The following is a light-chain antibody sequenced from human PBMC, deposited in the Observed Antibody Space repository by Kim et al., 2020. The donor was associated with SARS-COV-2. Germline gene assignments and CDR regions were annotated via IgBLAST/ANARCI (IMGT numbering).Light chain of an antibody. J-gene: IGKJ1*01. CDR1: QSVSSNY. CDR3: QQYSSSPAT. CDR2: GAS. Sequence: SPGEGATLSCRASQSVSSNYLAWYQQKPGQAPRLLIYGASSRATGIPDRFSGSGSGTDFTLTITRLEPEDVAVYYCQQYSSSPATFGQGTKVDIK. V-gene: IGKV3-20*01.